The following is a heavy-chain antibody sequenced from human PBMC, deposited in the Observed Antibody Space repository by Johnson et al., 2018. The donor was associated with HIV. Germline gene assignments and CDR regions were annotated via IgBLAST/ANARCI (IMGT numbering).Heavy chain of an antibody. CDR2: IRNDGINK. CDR3: ARDFPLGYRWGNGFDI. Sequence: QVQLVESGGGVVQPGGSLRLSCAASAFTFSSYGMHWVRQAPGKGLEWVAFIRNDGINKYYADSVKGRFTISRDSSKNTLYFQMNSLRDEDTAEYYCARDFPLGYRWGNGFDIWGQGTMVTVSS. CDR1: AFTFSSYG. V-gene: IGHV3-30*02. D-gene: IGHD5-18*01. J-gene: IGHJ3*02.